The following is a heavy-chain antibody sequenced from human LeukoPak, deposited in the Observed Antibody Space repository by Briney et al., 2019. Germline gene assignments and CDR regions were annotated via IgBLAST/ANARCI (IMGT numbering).Heavy chain of an antibody. J-gene: IGHJ3*02. V-gene: IGHV4-4*07. Sequence: SETLSLTCTVSGGSISNYYWSWIRQPAGKGLEWIGHIYTSGSTNYNPSLKSRVTMSLDTSKNQFSLKLSSVTAADTAVYYCARERALIRAFDIWGQGTMVTVSS. D-gene: IGHD3-22*01. CDR3: ARERALIRAFDI. CDR2: IYTSGST. CDR1: GGSISNYY.